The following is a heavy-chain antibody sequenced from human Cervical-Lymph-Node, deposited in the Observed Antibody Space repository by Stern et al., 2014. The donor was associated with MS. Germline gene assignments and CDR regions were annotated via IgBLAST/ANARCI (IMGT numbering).Heavy chain of an antibody. CDR1: GFTFSSYG. CDR2: IWYDGSNK. CDR3: ARDSKQLVRTGNWFDP. V-gene: IGHV3-33*01. Sequence: VQLVESGGGVVQPGRSLRLSCAASGFTFSSYGMHWVRQAPGKGLEWVAVIWYDGSNKYYADSVKGRFTISRDNSKNTLYLQMNSLRAEDTAVYYCARDSKQLVRTGNWFDPWGQGTLVTVSS. D-gene: IGHD6-13*01. J-gene: IGHJ5*02.